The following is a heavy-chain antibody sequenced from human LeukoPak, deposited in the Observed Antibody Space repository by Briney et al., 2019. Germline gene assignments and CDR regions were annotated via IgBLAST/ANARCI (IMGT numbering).Heavy chain of an antibody. D-gene: IGHD1-26*01. CDR1: GFSFRSYA. V-gene: IGHV3-33*06. J-gene: IGHJ6*02. Sequence: GKSLRLSCATSGFSFRSYAMHWVRQAPGKGLEWVAVIWYDGSNKYYADSVKGRFTIARDNSKNTLYLQMNSLRAEDTAVYYCAKGEWELPTDYYYYGMDVWGQGTTVTVS. CDR3: AKGEWELPTDYYYYGMDV. CDR2: IWYDGSNK.